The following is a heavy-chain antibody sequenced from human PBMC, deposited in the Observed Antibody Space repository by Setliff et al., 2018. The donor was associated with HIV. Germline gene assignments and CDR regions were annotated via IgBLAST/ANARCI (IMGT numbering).Heavy chain of an antibody. CDR2: ISSSSSYI. Sequence: KTGGSLRLSCAASGFTFSSYNMNWVRQAPGKGLEWVSSISSSSSYIYYADSVKGRFTISRDNAKNSLYLQMNSLRAEDTAVYYCARDGDPDYYDSDGYYGAIRFDPWGQGTLVTVSS. CDR3: ARDGDPDYYDSDGYYGAIRFDP. V-gene: IGHV3-21*01. CDR1: GFTFSSYN. J-gene: IGHJ5*02. D-gene: IGHD3-22*01.